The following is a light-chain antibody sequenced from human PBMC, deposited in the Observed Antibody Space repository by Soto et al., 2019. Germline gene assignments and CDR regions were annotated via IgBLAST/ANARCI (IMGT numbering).Light chain of an antibody. J-gene: IGLJ3*02. CDR1: GGSIASNY. CDR3: QSFDSSDQV. V-gene: IGLV6-57*01. CDR2: EDN. Sequence: NFMLAQPHSVSESPGQTITISCTRSGGSIASNYVQWYQQRPGSSPTTVIYEDNQRPSGVPDRFSGSIDSSSNSASLTISGLKTEDEATYYCQSFDSSDQVFGGGTKLTVL.